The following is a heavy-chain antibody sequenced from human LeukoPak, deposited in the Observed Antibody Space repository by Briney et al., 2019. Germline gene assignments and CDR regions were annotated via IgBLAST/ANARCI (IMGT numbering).Heavy chain of an antibody. CDR2: IYYTGST. Sequence: SETLSLTCTVSGGSISRSGYYWGWIRQPPGKGLGWIGSIYYTGSTNYSPSLNSRVTISVDTSKNQFSLKLSSVSAADTAVYCCVRLSSGWYGAMDYWGQGTLVTVSS. CDR1: GGSISRSGYY. CDR3: VRLSSGWYGAMDY. D-gene: IGHD6-19*01. J-gene: IGHJ4*02. V-gene: IGHV4-39*01.